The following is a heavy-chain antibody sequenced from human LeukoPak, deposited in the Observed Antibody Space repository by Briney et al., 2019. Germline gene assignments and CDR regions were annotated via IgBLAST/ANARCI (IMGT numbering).Heavy chain of an antibody. J-gene: IGHJ4*02. D-gene: IGHD3-10*01. Sequence: LPGGSLRLSCAASGLTFSSYGMHWVRQAPGKGLEWVAVKLYGGSNKYYTDSVKGRFTLSRDNSKNTLYLQMNSLRAEDTGVYYCAKDLLGYYYGSGSFGWGQGTLVTVSS. V-gene: IGHV3-30*18. CDR1: GLTFSSYG. CDR2: KLYGGSNK. CDR3: AKDLLGYYYGSGSFG.